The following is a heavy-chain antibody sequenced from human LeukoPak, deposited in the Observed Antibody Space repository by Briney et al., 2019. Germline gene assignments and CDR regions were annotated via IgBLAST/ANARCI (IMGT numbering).Heavy chain of an antibody. D-gene: IGHD6-13*01. CDR2: IYSGGST. Sequence: GGSLRLSCAASGFTVSSNYMSWVRQAPGKGLEWVSVIYSGGSTYYADSVKGRFTISRDNSKNTLYLQMNSLRAEDTAVYYCARDQHSSSWYQYFDLWGCGTLVTVSS. J-gene: IGHJ2*01. V-gene: IGHV3-66*01. CDR1: GFTVSSNY. CDR3: ARDQHSSSWYQYFDL.